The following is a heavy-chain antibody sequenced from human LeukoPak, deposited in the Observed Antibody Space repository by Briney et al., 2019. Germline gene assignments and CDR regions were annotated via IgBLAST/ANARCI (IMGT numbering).Heavy chain of an antibody. CDR2: INQDGTEK. J-gene: IGHJ4*02. Sequence: GGSLRLSCAASGFTFSSYDMSWVRQAPGKGLEWVANINQDGTEKYYVDSVKGRFTISRDNAKNTLYLQMNSLRVEDTAVYYCAKLAKYFYGSETYYFFEHWGQGTPVTASS. CDR1: GFTFSSYD. D-gene: IGHD3-10*01. V-gene: IGHV3-7*01. CDR3: AKLAKYFYGSETYYFFEH.